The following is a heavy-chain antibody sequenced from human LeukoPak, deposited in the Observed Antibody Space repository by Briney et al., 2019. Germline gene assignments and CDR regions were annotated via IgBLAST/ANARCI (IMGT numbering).Heavy chain of an antibody. V-gene: IGHV4-39*07. J-gene: IGHJ5*02. CDR1: GGSISSSSYY. CDR2: IYYSGST. CDR3: ARDLWVAVYNWFDP. D-gene: IGHD6-19*01. Sequence: SETLSLTCTVSGGSISSSSYYWGWIRQPPGKGLEWIGSIYYSGSTYYNPSLKSRVTISVDTSKNQFSLKLSSVTAADTAVYYCARDLWVAVYNWFDPXXXXXXVXVSS.